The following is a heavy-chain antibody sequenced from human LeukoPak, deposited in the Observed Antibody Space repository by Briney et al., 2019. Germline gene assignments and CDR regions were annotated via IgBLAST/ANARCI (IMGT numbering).Heavy chain of an antibody. D-gene: IGHD5-12*01. CDR3: ARDVDLDY. CDR1: GFTFSSYE. J-gene: IGHJ4*02. CDR2: ISSSGRTI. V-gene: IGHV3-48*03. Sequence: GGSLRLSCAASGFTFSSYEMNWVRQAPGKGLEWVSYISSSGRTIYYADSVKGRFTISRDNAKKSLYLQMNSLRAEDTAVYYCARDVDLDYWGQGTLVTVSS.